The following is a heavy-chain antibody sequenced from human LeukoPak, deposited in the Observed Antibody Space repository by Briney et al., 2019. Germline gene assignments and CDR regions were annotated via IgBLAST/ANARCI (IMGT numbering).Heavy chain of an antibody. CDR2: ISSSGSTI. Sequence: GGSLRLSCAASGFTFSTYAMHWVRQAPGKGLEWVSYISSSGSTIYYADSVKGRFTISRDNAKNSLYLQMNSLRAEDTAVYYCARAEGFGFDPWGQGTLVTVSS. V-gene: IGHV3-48*03. CDR3: ARAEGFGFDP. J-gene: IGHJ5*02. CDR1: GFTFSTYA.